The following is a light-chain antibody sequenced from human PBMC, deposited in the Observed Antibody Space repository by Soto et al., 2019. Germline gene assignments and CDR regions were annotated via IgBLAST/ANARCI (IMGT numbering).Light chain of an antibody. CDR1: QGIRNV. J-gene: IGKJ5*01. CDR2: AAS. CDR3: LQYNSYPIT. V-gene: IGKV1-17*01. Sequence: SQMPQSQSSLSASVGDRVTITFRASQGIRNVLGWYQQKPGKAPKRLIHAASSWQSGVPPRFSGSGSGTEFTLTISSLQPEDFATYYCLQYNSYPITFGQGTRLEI.